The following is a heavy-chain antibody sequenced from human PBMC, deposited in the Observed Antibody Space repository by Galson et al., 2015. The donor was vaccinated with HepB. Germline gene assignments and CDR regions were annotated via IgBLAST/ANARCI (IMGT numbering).Heavy chain of an antibody. V-gene: IGHV3-23*01. D-gene: IGHD3-10*01. CDR2: ISGSGDST. J-gene: IGHJ5*02. Sequence: SLRLSCAASGFTFSRYAMNWVRQAPGKGPEWVSGISGSGDSTYYTASVRGRYTISRDNSKNTLYLQLQSLRAEDTAVYYCDKDLNFGELFYGDHWGQGTLVTVSS. CDR1: GFTFSRYA. CDR3: DKDLNFGELFYGDH.